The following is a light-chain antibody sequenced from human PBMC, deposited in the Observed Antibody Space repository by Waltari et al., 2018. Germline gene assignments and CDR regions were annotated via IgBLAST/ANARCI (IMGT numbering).Light chain of an antibody. J-gene: IGKJ2*02. V-gene: IGKV1-39*01. CDR3: QQSYSFPPCT. CDR2: ATS. CDR1: QNIGNY. Sequence: DIQMTQSPSSLSASVGDSVTITCRASQNIGNYLNWYQLKPGQAPKLLIYATSSLQSGVPSRFSGSGSGTYFTLTISTLEPEDVATYYCQQSYSFPPCTFGQGTKVEIK.